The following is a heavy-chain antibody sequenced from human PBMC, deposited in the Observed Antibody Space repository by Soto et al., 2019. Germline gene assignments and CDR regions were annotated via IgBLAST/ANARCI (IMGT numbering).Heavy chain of an antibody. CDR2: IKADGSEK. CDR3: AMGPY. CDR1: GISLSGQW. V-gene: IGHV3-7*04. Sequence: EVQLVESGGTLVQPGGSLRLSCVASGISLSGQWMSWVRQAPGKGLAWVANIKADGSEKHYVDSVMGRFVISRDNAKNSLFLQMDSLRAEDTAIYYCAMGPYWGQGTLVTVSS. J-gene: IGHJ4*02.